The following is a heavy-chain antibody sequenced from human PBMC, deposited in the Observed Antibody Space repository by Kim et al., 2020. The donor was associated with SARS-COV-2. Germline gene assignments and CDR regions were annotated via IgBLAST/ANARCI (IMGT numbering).Heavy chain of an antibody. CDR3: ARLSVAVHYAMDV. V-gene: IGHV1-2*02. J-gene: IGHJ6*02. D-gene: IGHD2-21*01. Sequence: KYSQKFKGRVTMTRDTSSSTVYLELTTLRSGDTAVYYCARLSVAVHYAMDVWGQGTTVTVSS.